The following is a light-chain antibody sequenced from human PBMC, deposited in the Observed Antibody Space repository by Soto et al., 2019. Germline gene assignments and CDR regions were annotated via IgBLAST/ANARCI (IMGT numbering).Light chain of an antibody. J-gene: IGKJ2*01. CDR3: QQYDYLPLT. V-gene: IGKV1-33*01. CDR2: DIF. CDR1: QDIKKY. Sequence: DIQMTQSPSSLSASVGDRVTITCQASQDIKKYLNWYQQKPGKAPNLLIYDIFKLETGVPSRFSGSGSGTDFTFTISSLQPEDIAIYYCQQYDYLPLTFGQGTKLEI.